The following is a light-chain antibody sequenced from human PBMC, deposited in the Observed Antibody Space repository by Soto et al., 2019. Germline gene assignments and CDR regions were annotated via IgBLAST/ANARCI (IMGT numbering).Light chain of an antibody. Sequence: DIVMTQSPDSLALSLGGRATINCKSSQSVLFSSNNKNYLAWFQQKPGQPPKLLIYWASTRESGVPDRFSGSGSGTDFTLTISSLQAEDVAVYYCQQHYTTPPTFGQGTRLETK. CDR2: WAS. J-gene: IGKJ5*01. CDR1: QSVLFSSNNKNY. V-gene: IGKV4-1*01. CDR3: QQHYTTPPT.